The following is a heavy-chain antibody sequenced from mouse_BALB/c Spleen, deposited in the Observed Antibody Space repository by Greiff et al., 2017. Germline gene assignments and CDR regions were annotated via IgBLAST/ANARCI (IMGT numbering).Heavy chain of an antibody. D-gene: IGHD3-3*01. CDR2: IDTSDSYT. J-gene: IGHJ2*01. CDR3: ARKGDEDY. V-gene: IGHV1-69*01. Sequence: QVQLQQPGAELVMPGASVKMSCKASGYTFTDYWMHWVKQRPGQGLEWIGAIDTSDSYTSYNQKFKGKATLTVDESSSTAYMQLSSLTSEDSAVYYCARKGDEDYWGQGTTLTVSS. CDR1: GYTFTDYW.